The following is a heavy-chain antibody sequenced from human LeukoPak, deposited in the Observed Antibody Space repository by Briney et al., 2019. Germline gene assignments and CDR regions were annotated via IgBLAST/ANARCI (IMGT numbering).Heavy chain of an antibody. V-gene: IGHV1-2*06. CDR1: GYTFTGYY. CDR2: INPNSGGT. D-gene: IGHD1-26*01. Sequence: GASVKVSCKASGYTFTGYYIHWVRQAPGQGLEWMGRINPNSGGTNYAQKFQGRVTMTRDTSISTAYMQLSRLTSDDTAVYYCARFIVGATPDAFDIWGQGTMVTVSS. J-gene: IGHJ3*02. CDR3: ARFIVGATPDAFDI.